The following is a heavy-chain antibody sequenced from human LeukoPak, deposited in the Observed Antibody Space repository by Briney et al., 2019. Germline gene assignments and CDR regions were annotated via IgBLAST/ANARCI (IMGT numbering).Heavy chain of an antibody. CDR1: GGSISSYY. J-gene: IGHJ5*02. CDR3: ARDEYSSPSGEGWFDP. V-gene: IGHV4-59*01. Sequence: SETLSLTCTVSGGSISSYYWSWIRQPPGKGLEWIGYIYYSGSTNYNPPLKSRATISVDTSKNQFSLKLSSVTAADTAVYYCARDEYSSPSGEGWFDPWGQGTLVTVSS. D-gene: IGHD6-6*01. CDR2: IYYSGST.